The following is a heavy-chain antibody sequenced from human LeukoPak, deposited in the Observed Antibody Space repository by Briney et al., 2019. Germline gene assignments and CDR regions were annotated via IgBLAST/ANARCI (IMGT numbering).Heavy chain of an antibody. CDR1: GFTFSSYW. Sequence: AGGSLRLSCAASGFTFSSYWMSWVRQAPGKGLEWVANIKQDGSEKYYVDSVKGRFTISRDNAKNSLYLQMNSLRAEDTAVYYCARVLYDFWSGSGAFDIWGQGTMVTVSS. D-gene: IGHD3-3*01. J-gene: IGHJ3*02. V-gene: IGHV3-7*01. CDR3: ARVLYDFWSGSGAFDI. CDR2: IKQDGSEK.